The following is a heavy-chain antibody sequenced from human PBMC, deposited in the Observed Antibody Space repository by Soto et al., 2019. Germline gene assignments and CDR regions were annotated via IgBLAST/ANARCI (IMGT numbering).Heavy chain of an antibody. CDR3: ARGTRTADY. V-gene: IGHV1-8*01. CDR1: GYTFTSYD. J-gene: IGHJ4*02. Sequence: QVQLVQSGAEVKKPGASMKVSCKASGYTFTSYDINWVRQGTAQGLEWMGWMNPNSGNTGYAQKFQGRVTMARNTSINTAYMELSSLRSEDTAVYYCARGTRTADYWGQGTLVTVSS. CDR2: MNPNSGNT.